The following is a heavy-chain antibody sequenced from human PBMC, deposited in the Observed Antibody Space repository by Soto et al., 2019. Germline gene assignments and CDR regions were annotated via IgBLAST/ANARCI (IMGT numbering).Heavy chain of an antibody. J-gene: IGHJ4*02. CDR1: AFTFNNYA. CDR2: IGGSGRTT. D-gene: IGHD3-22*01. Sequence: GGSLRLSCAASAFTFNNYAMSWVRQAPGKGLEWISGIGGSGRTTYYADSVKGRFTISRDNSNNTLFLQMNSLRAEDTAVYYCAKSRYSDSSGDFYDYWGQGTLVTVSS. V-gene: IGHV3-23*01. CDR3: AKSRYSDSSGDFYDY.